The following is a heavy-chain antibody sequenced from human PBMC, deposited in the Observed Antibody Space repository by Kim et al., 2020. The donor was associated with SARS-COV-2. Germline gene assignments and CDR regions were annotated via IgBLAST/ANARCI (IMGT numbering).Heavy chain of an antibody. CDR2: INPSGGST. D-gene: IGHD2-2*02. Sequence: ASVKVSCKASGYTFTSYYMHWVRQAPGQGLEWMGIINPSGGSTSYAQKFQGRVTMTRDTSTSTVYMELSSLRSEDTAVYYCASHVSYQPLLYSDYYYGMDVWGQGTTVTVSS. CDR3: ASHVSYQPLLYSDYYYGMDV. J-gene: IGHJ6*02. CDR1: GYTFTSYY. V-gene: IGHV1-46*01.